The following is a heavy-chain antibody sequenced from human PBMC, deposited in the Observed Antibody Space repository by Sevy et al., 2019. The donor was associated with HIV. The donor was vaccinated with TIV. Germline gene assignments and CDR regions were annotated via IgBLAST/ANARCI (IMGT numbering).Heavy chain of an antibody. D-gene: IGHD3-3*01. V-gene: IGHV3-15*01. J-gene: IGHJ4*02. CDR2: IKSKTDGGTT. Sequence: GGSLRLSCAASGFTFSNAWMSWVRQAPGKGLEWVGRIKSKTDGGTTDDAAPVKGRFTISRDDSKNTLYLQMNSLKTEDTAVYYCTTGSYYDFWSGYYSGWGQGTLVTVSS. CDR1: GFTFSNAW. CDR3: TTGSYYDFWSGYYSG.